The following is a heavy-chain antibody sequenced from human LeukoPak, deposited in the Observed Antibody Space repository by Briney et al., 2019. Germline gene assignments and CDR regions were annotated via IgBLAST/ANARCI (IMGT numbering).Heavy chain of an antibody. V-gene: IGHV3-66*04. D-gene: IGHD3-3*01. CDR2: IYSGGST. CDR3: ARHFGVVTKGVYYYYYGMDA. CDR1: GFTVSSNY. J-gene: IGHJ6*02. Sequence: GGSLRLSCAASGFTVSSNYMSWVRQAPGKGLEWVSVIYSGGSTYYADSVKGRFTISRDNSKNTLYLQMNSLRAEDTAVYYCARHFGVVTKGVYYYYYGMDAWGQGTTVTVSS.